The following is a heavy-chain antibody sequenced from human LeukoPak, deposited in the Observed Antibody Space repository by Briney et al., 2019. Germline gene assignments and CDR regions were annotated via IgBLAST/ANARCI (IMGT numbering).Heavy chain of an antibody. Sequence: SETLSLTCTVSGGSISSYYWSWIRQPPGKGLAWIGYIYYSGSTNYNPSLKSRVTISVETSTNQFSLKLSSVTAADTTVYYCAGRLAWYRSGWLGAFDIWGQGTMVTVSS. CDR2: IYYSGST. V-gene: IGHV4-59*08. CDR3: AGRLAWYRSGWLGAFDI. D-gene: IGHD6-19*01. J-gene: IGHJ3*02. CDR1: GGSISSYY.